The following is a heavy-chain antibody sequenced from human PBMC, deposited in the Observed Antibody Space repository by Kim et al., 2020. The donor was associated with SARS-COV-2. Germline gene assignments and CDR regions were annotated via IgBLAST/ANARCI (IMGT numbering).Heavy chain of an antibody. J-gene: IGHJ1*01. D-gene: IGHD2-21*02. CDR2: INPNSGGT. V-gene: IGHV1-2*04. CDR3: ARDNGGNSWQH. Sequence: ASVKVSCKASGYTFTGYYMHWVRQAPGQGLEWMGWINPNSGGTNYAQKFQGWVTMTRDTSISTAYMELSRLRTDDTAVYYCARDNGGNSWQHWGQGTLVTVSS. CDR1: GYTFTGYY.